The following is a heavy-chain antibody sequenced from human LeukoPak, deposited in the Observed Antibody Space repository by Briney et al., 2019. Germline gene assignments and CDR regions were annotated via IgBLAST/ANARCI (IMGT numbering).Heavy chain of an antibody. Sequence: ASVKVSCEASGYTFTGYYMHWVRQAPGQGLEWMGWINPNSGGTNYAQKFQGRVTMTRDTSISTAYMELSRLRSDDTAVYYCAVGYSYGYLTAFDIWGQGTMVTVSS. J-gene: IGHJ3*02. D-gene: IGHD5-18*01. CDR1: GYTFTGYY. CDR2: INPNSGGT. V-gene: IGHV1-2*02. CDR3: AVGYSYGYLTAFDI.